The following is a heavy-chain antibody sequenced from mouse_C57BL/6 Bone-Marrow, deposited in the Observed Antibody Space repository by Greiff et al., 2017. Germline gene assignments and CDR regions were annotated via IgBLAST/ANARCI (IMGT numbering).Heavy chain of an antibody. D-gene: IGHD2-2*01. CDR3: ARDYGYGDGTPLFAY. V-gene: IGHV5-17*01. Sequence: EVKLMESGGGLVKPGGSLKLSCAASGFTFSDYGMHWVRQAPEKGLEWVAYISSGSSTIYYADTVKGRFTISRDNAKNNLFLQMTSLRSEDTAMYYCARDYGYGDGTPLFAYWGQGTTLTVSS. CDR2: ISSGSSTI. CDR1: GFTFSDYG. J-gene: IGHJ2*01.